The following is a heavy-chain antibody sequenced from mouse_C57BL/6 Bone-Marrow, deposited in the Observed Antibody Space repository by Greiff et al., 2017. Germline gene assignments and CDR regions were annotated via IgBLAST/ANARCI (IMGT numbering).Heavy chain of an antibody. V-gene: IGHV1-39*01. CDR2: INPNYGTT. CDR1: GYSFTDYN. J-gene: IGHJ2*01. Sequence: VQLQQSGPELVKPGASVKISCKASGYSFTDYNMNWVKQSNGKSLEWIGVINPNYGTTSYNQKFKGKATLTVNQSSSAAYMQLNSLTSENSAVYYCTTVLLYFDYWGQGTTLTVSS. CDR3: TTVLLYFDY. D-gene: IGHD2-12*01.